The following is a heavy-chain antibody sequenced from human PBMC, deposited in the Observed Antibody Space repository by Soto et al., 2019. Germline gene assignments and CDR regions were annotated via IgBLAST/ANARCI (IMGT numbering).Heavy chain of an antibody. V-gene: IGHV3-21*01. CDR2: ISSSSSYI. Sequence: GGSLRLSCAASGFTFSSYSMNWVRQAPGKGLEWVSSISSSSSYIYYADSVKGRFTISRDNAKNSLYLQMNSLRAEDTAVYYCARDVEDITDYYYYGMDVWGQGTTVTVSS. CDR3: ARDVEDITDYYYYGMDV. J-gene: IGHJ6*02. D-gene: IGHD1-20*01. CDR1: GFTFSSYS.